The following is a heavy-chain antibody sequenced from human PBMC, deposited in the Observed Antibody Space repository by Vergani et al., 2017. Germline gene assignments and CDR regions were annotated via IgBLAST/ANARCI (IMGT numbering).Heavy chain of an antibody. J-gene: IGHJ4*02. D-gene: IGHD6-19*01. CDR2: VHTGRGS. V-gene: IGHV4-61*02. Sequence: QVQLQESGPGLVKPSLTLSLTCTVSGGSISSDSYHWSWIRQSAGNGLEWIGRVHTGRGSNYNPSLRSRVTISLDTSKNQFSLKMTSVTAADTAVYYCARVPVAGFYFDYWGQGTLVTVSS. CDR1: GGSISSDSYH. CDR3: ARVPVAGFYFDY.